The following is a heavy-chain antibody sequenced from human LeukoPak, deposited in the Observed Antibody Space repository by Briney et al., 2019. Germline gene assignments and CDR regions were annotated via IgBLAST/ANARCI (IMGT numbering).Heavy chain of an antibody. CDR2: INHSGST. J-gene: IGHJ5*02. Sequence: KPSETLSLTCAVYGGSFSGYYWSWIRQPPGKGLEWIGEINHSGSTNYNPSLKSRVTISVDTSKNQFSLKLSSVTAADTAVYYCARETPNYCNSTSCYTGWFDPWGQGTLVTVSS. D-gene: IGHD2-2*02. V-gene: IGHV4-34*01. CDR1: GGSFSGYY. CDR3: ARETPNYCNSTSCYTGWFDP.